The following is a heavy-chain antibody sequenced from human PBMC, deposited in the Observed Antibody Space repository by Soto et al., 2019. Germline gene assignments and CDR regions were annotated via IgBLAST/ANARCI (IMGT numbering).Heavy chain of an antibody. CDR1: GYIFTAYA. D-gene: IGHD3-10*01. CDR2: VSVDNGDT. CDR3: ARRVVKSFGESQDAFDF. Sequence: QVQLVQSGAEVAKPGASVKLSCEASGYIFTAYAIHWVRQAPGQRLEWMGWVSVDNGDTRYSHTFQGRVTITRDTSANPAYMGLRSLRSEDTAVYYCARRVVKSFGESQDAFDFWGQGTMVTVSS. V-gene: IGHV1-3*01. J-gene: IGHJ3*01.